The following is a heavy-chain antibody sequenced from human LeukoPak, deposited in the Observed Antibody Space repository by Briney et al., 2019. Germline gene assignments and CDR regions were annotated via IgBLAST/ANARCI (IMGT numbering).Heavy chain of an antibody. Sequence: SETLSLTCTVSGGSISSGDYYWSWIRQPPGKGLEWIGYIYYSGSTYYNPSLKSRVTISVDTSKNQFSLKLSSVTAADTAVYYCASFKSSIAAAVYYFDYWGQGTLVTVSS. CDR3: ASFKSSIAAAVYYFDY. CDR2: IYYSGST. D-gene: IGHD6-13*01. CDR1: GGSISSGDYY. J-gene: IGHJ4*02. V-gene: IGHV4-30-4*01.